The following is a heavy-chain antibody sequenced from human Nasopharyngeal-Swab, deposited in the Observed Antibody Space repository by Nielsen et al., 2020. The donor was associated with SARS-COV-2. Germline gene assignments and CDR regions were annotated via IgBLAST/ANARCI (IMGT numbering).Heavy chain of an antibody. CDR1: GGSISSGDYY. CDR3: ARARITMIVAIDAFDI. J-gene: IGHJ3*02. Sequence: SETLSLTCTVSGGSISSGDYYWSWIRQPPGKGLEWIGYIYYSGSTYYNPSLKSRVTISVDTSKNQSSLKLSSVTAADTAVYYCARARITMIVAIDAFDIWGQGTMVTVSS. D-gene: IGHD3-22*01. CDR2: IYYSGST. V-gene: IGHV4-30-4*01.